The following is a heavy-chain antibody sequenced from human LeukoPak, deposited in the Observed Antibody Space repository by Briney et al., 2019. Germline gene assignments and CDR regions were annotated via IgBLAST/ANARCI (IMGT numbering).Heavy chain of an antibody. J-gene: IGHJ5*02. V-gene: IGHV1-18*01. D-gene: IGHD3-9*01. CDR3: ARDRTYSRLVTWFDP. CDR2: ISAYNGNT. CDR1: GYTFTSYG. Sequence: ASVKVSCKASGYTFTSYGISWVRQAPGQGLEWMGWISAYNGNTNYAQKLQGRVTMTTDTSTSTAYMELRSLRSDDTAVYYCARDRTYSRLVTWFDPWGQGTLVTVSS.